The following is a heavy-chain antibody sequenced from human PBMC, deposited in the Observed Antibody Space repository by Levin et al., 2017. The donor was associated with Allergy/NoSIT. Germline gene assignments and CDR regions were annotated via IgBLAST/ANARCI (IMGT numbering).Heavy chain of an antibody. CDR1: GFTFSSYA. D-gene: IGHD5-18*01. V-gene: IGHV3-23*01. J-gene: IGHJ5*02. CDR3: AKDQYSYCYFNWFDP. Sequence: SCAASGFTFSSYAMSWVRQAPGKGLEWVAAISGSGGSTYYADSVKGRFTISRDNSKNKLYLQMNSLRAEDTAVYYCAKDQYSYCYFNWFDPWGQGTLVTVSS. CDR2: ISGSGGST.